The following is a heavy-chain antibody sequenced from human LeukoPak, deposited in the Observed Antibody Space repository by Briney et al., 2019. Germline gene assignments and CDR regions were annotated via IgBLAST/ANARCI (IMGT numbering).Heavy chain of an antibody. V-gene: IGHV3-53*01. CDR3: ARAATLAGPFDY. J-gene: IGHJ4*02. CDR1: GFIVSSNY. CDR2: IYSGGST. Sequence: QPGGSLRLSCAASGFIVSSNYMSWVRPAPGKGLEWVSTIYSGGSTYYADSVKGRFTISRDNSQNTLYLQMNSLRAEDTALYYCARAATLAGPFDYWGQGTLVTVSA. D-gene: IGHD6-13*01.